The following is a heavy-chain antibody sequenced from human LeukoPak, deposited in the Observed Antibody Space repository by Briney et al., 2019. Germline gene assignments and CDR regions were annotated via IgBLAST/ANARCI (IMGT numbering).Heavy chain of an antibody. CDR2: IIPIFGTA. J-gene: IGHJ5*02. D-gene: IGHD1-7*01. V-gene: IGHV1-69*05. Sequence: GASVKVSCKASGGTFSSYAISWVRQAPGQGLEWMGGIIPIFGTANYAQKFQGRVTITRDTSASTAYMGLSSLRSEDTAVYYCARDQTIELLHWFDPWGQGTLVTVSS. CDR3: ARDQTIELLHWFDP. CDR1: GGTFSSYA.